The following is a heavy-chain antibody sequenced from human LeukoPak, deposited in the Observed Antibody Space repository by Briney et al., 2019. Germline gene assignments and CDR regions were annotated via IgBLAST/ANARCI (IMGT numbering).Heavy chain of an antibody. CDR2: ISTSSSYI. CDR1: GFTFSSYS. D-gene: IGHD2-15*01. Sequence: PGGSLRLSCAASGFTFSSYSMNWVRQAPGKGLEWVSSISTSSSYIYYADSVKGRFTISRDNAKNSLYLQMNSLRAEDTAVYYCASFLCSGGSCSYWGQGTLVTVSS. V-gene: IGHV3-21*01. CDR3: ASFLCSGGSCSY. J-gene: IGHJ4*02.